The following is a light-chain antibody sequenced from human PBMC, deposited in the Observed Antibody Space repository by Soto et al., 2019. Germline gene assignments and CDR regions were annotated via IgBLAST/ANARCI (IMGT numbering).Light chain of an antibody. CDR1: QSISVS. Sequence: IQITQSPSTLSASVGDTVTITCRASQSISVSLAWYQQRQGKAPNLLIYDASSLESGVPSRFSGSGSGTDFTLPISRLEPEDFEVYYCQQRSNWPITFGQGTRLEIK. J-gene: IGKJ5*01. CDR3: QQRSNWPIT. CDR2: DAS. V-gene: IGKV1-5*01.